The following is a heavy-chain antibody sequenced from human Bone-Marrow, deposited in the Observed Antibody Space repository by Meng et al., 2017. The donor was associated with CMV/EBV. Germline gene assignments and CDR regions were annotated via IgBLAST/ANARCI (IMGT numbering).Heavy chain of an antibody. D-gene: IGHD3-3*01. J-gene: IGHJ5*02. CDR3: ARGAYDFWSGYNWFDP. CDR1: GSSISSGDYY. CDR2: IYYSGST. Sequence: VQLPECGTGLVKPSKTLSLTCTVSGSSISSGDYYWSWIRQPQGKGLEWIGYIYYSGSTYYNPSLKSRVTISVDTSKNQFSLKLSSVTAADTAVYYCARGAYDFWSGYNWFDPWGQGTLVTVSS. V-gene: IGHV4-30-4*08.